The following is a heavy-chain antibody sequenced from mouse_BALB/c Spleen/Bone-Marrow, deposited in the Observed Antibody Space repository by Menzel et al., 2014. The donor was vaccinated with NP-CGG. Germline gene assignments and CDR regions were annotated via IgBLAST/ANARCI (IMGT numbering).Heavy chain of an antibody. V-gene: IGHV2-9*02. D-gene: IGHD2-1*01. CDR3: ARGYGNYGYAMDY. CDR1: RFSLTNYG. J-gene: IGHJ4*01. Sequence: VMLVESGPGLVAPSQSLSITCTVSRFSLTNYGVHWVRQPPGKGLEWLGVIWTGGSTNYNSALMSRLSFSKDNSKSQVFLKMNSLQTDDRAMYYCARGYGNYGYAMDYWGQGTSVTVSS. CDR2: IWTGGST.